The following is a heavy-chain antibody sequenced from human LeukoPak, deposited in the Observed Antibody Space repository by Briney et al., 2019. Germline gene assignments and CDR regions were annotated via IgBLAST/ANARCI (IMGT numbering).Heavy chain of an antibody. Sequence: ASVEVFCKASGYTFTGYYMHWVRQAPGQGLEWMGRINPNSGGTNYAQKFQGRVTMTRDTSISTAYMELSRLRSDDTAVYYCARYSSGWYSGDYWGQGTLVTVSS. CDR2: INPNSGGT. V-gene: IGHV1-2*06. J-gene: IGHJ4*02. CDR3: ARYSSGWYSGDY. CDR1: GYTFTGYY. D-gene: IGHD6-19*01.